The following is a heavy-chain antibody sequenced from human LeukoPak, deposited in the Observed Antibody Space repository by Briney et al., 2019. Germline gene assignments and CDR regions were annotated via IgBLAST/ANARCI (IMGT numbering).Heavy chain of an antibody. CDR1: GFTFRSYA. Sequence: PGRSLRLSCAASGFTFRSYAMHWVRQAPGKGLGWVAVISYDGSNEYYADSVKGRFTISRDNSKNTLYLQMNSLRAEDTAVYYCARGSDYYDSSGYHWFDYWGQGTLVTVSS. CDR3: ARGSDYYDSSGYHWFDY. J-gene: IGHJ4*02. CDR2: ISYDGSNE. D-gene: IGHD3-22*01. V-gene: IGHV3-30-3*01.